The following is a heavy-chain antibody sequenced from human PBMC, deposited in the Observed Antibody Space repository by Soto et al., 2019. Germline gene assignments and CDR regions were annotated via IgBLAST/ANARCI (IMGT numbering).Heavy chain of an antibody. CDR2: IYYSGST. J-gene: IGHJ4*02. CDR1: GGSVSSGSSY. CDR3: ARDFGRFGGTLGY. V-gene: IGHV4-61*01. Sequence: QVQLQESGPGLVKPSETLSLTCTVSGGSVSSGSSYWSWIRQPPGKGLEWIGYIYYSGSTNYNPSLKSRVTISVDTSKNQFSLKLSSVTAADTAVYYCARDFGRFGGTLGYWGQGTLVTVSS. D-gene: IGHD3-16*01.